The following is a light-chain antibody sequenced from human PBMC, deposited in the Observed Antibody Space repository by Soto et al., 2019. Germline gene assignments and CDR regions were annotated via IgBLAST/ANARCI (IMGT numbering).Light chain of an antibody. CDR1: QSISSH. CDR3: QQRPNWPLT. V-gene: IGKV3-11*01. Sequence: EIVSTQSPATLSLSPGERATLSCRASQSISSHLVWYQQKPGQAPRLLMYDASNRATGIPARFSGSGSGTDFTLTISSLEPEDFAVYYCQQRPNWPLTFGGGTKVEIK. CDR2: DAS. J-gene: IGKJ4*01.